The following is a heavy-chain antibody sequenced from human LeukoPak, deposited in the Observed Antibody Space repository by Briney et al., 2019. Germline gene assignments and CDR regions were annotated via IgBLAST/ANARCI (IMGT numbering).Heavy chain of an antibody. Sequence: GGSLRLSCAASGFTFSSYDMHWVRQATGKGLERVSAIGTAGDTYYPGSVKGRFTISRENARNSLYLQMNSLRAGDTAVYYCARGPTYYYGMDVWGQGTTVTVSS. CDR3: ARGPTYYYGMDV. V-gene: IGHV3-13*01. CDR2: IGTAGDT. J-gene: IGHJ6*02. CDR1: GFTFSSYD.